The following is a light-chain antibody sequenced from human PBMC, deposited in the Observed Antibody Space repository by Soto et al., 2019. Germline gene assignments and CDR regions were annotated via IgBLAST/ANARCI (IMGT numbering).Light chain of an antibody. V-gene: IGLV2-14*03. J-gene: IGLJ1*01. CDR3: CSYTATTTYV. CDR1: GNDVGGYTF. Sequence: QSALTQPASVSGSPGQSISISCTGTGNDVGGYTFVSWYQQHPDKVPKLVIFDVNRRPSGVSDRFSGSKSVNAASLTISGRQAEDEADYYCCSYTATTTYVFGTGTKVTVL. CDR2: DVN.